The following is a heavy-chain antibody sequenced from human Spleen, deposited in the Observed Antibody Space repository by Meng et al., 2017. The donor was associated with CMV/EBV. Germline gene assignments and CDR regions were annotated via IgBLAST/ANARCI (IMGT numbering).Heavy chain of an antibody. Sequence: GESLKISCAASGFTFRSYSMNWVRQAPGKGLEWVSSISSSSTYIYYADSVKGRFTISRDNAKNSLYLQMNSLRAEDTAVYYCASPTPTGNYHCGMDVWGQGTTVTVSS. CDR2: ISSSSTYI. J-gene: IGHJ6*02. CDR1: GFTFRSYS. CDR3: ASPTPTGNYHCGMDV. V-gene: IGHV3-21*01. D-gene: IGHD7-27*01.